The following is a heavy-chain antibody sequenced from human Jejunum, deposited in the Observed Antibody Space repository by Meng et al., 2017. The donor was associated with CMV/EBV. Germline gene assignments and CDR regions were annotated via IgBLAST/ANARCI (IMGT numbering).Heavy chain of an antibody. Sequence: RRSCGASGFTFSNYLMGGVRQAPGKGLVWVSSFGGSGGGTFYADSVKGRFTISRDNSRNTLYLQMNSLRAEDTAVYYCVKGYGMDVWGQGTTVTVSS. V-gene: IGHV3-23*01. CDR3: VKGYGMDV. CDR1: GFTFSNYL. J-gene: IGHJ6*02. CDR2: FGGSGGGT.